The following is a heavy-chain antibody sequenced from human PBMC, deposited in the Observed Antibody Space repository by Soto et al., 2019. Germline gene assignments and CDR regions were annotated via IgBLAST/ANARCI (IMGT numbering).Heavy chain of an antibody. CDR1: GFSLSTSGMC. CDR3: ARTTEVPPVIYGMDV. CDR2: IDWDDEK. Sequence: SGPTLVNPTQTLTLTCTFSGFSLSTSGMCVSWIRQPPGKALEWLALIDWDDEKFYSTSLKTRLTISKVTSKNQVVLTMTNMDPVDTATYYCARTTEVPPVIYGMDVWGQGTTVTVSS. J-gene: IGHJ6*02. V-gene: IGHV2-70*01. D-gene: IGHD4-17*01.